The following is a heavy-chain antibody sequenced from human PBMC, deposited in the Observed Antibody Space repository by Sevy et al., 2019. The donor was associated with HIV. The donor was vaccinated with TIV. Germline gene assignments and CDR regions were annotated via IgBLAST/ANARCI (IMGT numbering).Heavy chain of an antibody. D-gene: IGHD6-13*01. V-gene: IGHV4-39*01. Sequence: SETLSLTCTVSGGSINNKAYYWAWIRQPPGKGLEWIGSMSYNGNSYYSPPLNCRVTISLDTSKNQFSLRLTFVTAADTAVYYCARRLAAAGGGNEYFQPWGQGTLVTVSS. CDR1: GGSINNKAYY. CDR2: MSYNGNS. CDR3: ARRLAAAGGGNEYFQP. J-gene: IGHJ1*01.